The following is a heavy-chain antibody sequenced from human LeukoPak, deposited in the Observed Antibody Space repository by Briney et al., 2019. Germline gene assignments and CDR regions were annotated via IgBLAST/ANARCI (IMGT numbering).Heavy chain of an antibody. CDR3: AKGRCHSWSWGGDAFDI. CDR1: GFTFSSYS. D-gene: IGHD6-13*01. V-gene: IGHV3-23*01. CDR2: ITDSGVST. Sequence: GGSLRLSCAASGFTFSSYSMNWVRQAPGKGLEWVSTITDSGVSTYYADSVKGRFTISRDNSKNTLYLQMNSLRAEDTAVYYCAKGRCHSWSWGGDAFDIWGQGTMVTVSS. J-gene: IGHJ3*02.